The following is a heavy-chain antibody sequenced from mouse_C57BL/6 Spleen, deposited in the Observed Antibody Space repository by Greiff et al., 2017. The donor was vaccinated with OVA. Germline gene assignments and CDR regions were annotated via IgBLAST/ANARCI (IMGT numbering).Heavy chain of an antibody. Sequence: EVKVVESGGDLVKPGGSLKLSCAASGFTFSSYGMSWVRQTPDKRLEWVATISSGGSYTYYPDSVKGRLTISRDNAKNTLYLQMSSLKSEDTAMYDCAVYYYGSRRYFDVWGTGTTVTVSS. V-gene: IGHV5-6*01. D-gene: IGHD1-1*01. CDR3: AVYYYGSRRYFDV. CDR2: ISSGGSYT. CDR1: GFTFSSYG. J-gene: IGHJ1*03.